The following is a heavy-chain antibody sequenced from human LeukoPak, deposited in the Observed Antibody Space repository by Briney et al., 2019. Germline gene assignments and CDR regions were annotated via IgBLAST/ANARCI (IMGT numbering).Heavy chain of an antibody. J-gene: IGHJ3*02. CDR1: GGSISSGSYY. CDR2: IYTSGST. Sequence: PSQTLSLTCTVSGGSISSGSYYWSWIRQPAGKGLEWIGRIYTSGSTNYNPSLKSRVTISVDTSKNQFSLKLSSVTAADTAVYYCARAPEDYDAFDIWRHGTMVTVSS. CDR3: ARAPEDYDAFDI. D-gene: IGHD2-15*01. V-gene: IGHV4-61*02.